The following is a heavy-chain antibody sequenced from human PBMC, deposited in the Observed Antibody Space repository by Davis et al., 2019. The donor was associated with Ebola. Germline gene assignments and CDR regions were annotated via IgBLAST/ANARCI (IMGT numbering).Heavy chain of an antibody. V-gene: IGHV1-69*13. Sequence: AASVKVSCKASGGTFSSYAISWVRPAPGQGLEWMGGIIPIFGTANYAQKFQGRVTITADESTSTAYMELSSLRSEDTAVYYCARAYYYDSSGYYVGGMDVWGKGTTVTVSS. J-gene: IGHJ6*04. D-gene: IGHD3-22*01. CDR1: GGTFSSYA. CDR3: ARAYYYDSSGYYVGGMDV. CDR2: IIPIFGTA.